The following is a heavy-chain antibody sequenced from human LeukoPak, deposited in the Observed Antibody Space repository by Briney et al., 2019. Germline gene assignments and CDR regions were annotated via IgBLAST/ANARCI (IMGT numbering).Heavy chain of an antibody. CDR1: GYTFTSYG. J-gene: IGHJ4*02. CDR3: ARGGCYDSSGYYGSWDFDY. V-gene: IGHV1-18*01. Sequence: ASVKVSCKASGYTFTSYGISWVRQAPGQGLEWMGWISAYNGNTNYAQKLQGRVTMTTDTSTSTAYMELRSLRSDDTAVHYCARGGCYDSSGYYGSWDFDYWGQGTLVTVSS. D-gene: IGHD3-22*01. CDR2: ISAYNGNT.